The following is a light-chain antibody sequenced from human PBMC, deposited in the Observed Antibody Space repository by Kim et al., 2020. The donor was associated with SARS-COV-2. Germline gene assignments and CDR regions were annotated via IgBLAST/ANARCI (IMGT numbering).Light chain of an antibody. V-gene: IGLV1-44*01. CDR1: SSNIGGHT. Sequence: QSVLAQPPSASGTPGQRVTISCSGSSSNIGGHTVNWYQQFPGTTPKLLIYSNDQRPSGVPDRFSGSKSGTSASLAISGLQSDDEADYYCTAWDGSLNGQVFGGGTQLTVL. J-gene: IGLJ3*02. CDR3: TAWDGSLNGQV. CDR2: SND.